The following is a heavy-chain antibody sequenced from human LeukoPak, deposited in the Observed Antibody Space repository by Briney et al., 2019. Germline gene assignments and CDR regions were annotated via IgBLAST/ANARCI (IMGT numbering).Heavy chain of an antibody. D-gene: IGHD5-18*01. CDR2: TYYRSQWYN. V-gene: IGHV6-1*01. Sequence: SQTLSLTCVISGDSVSSNSAAWNWIRQSPSKGLEWLGRTYYRSQWYNDYAVSVKSRITINPDTSRSQFSLQLNSVTPEDTAVYYCARDSDTFDAFDIWGQGTMVTVSS. CDR1: GDSVSSNSAA. J-gene: IGHJ3*02. CDR3: ARDSDTFDAFDI.